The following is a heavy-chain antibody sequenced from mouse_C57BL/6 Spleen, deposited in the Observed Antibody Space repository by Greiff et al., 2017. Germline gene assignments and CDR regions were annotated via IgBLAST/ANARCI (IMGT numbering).Heavy chain of an antibody. D-gene: IGHD1-3*01. J-gene: IGHJ1*03. CDR3: ARWRSKDWYFDV. CDR1: GYTFTSYW. Sequence: QVQLQQPGTELVKPGASVKLSCKASGYTFTSYWMHWVKQRPGQGLEWIGNINPSNGGTNYNEKFKSKATLTVDKSSSTADMKLSSLPSEDSAGYYCARWRSKDWYFDVWGKGTTVTVSS. CDR2: INPSNGGT. V-gene: IGHV1-53*01.